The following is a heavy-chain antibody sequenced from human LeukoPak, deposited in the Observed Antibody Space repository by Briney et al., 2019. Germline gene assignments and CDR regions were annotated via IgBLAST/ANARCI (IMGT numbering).Heavy chain of an antibody. CDR2: IVGGGGGGT. CDR3: AKIRQLKHAFDI. Sequence: GGSLRLSCAASGFTFSNFAMSWVRQAPGKGLEWVSVIVGGGGGGTYYADSVKGRFTISRDNSKNTLYLQMNSLRAEDTAVYYCAKIRQLKHAFDIWGQGTMVTVSS. V-gene: IGHV3-23*01. J-gene: IGHJ3*02. CDR1: GFTFSNFA. D-gene: IGHD5-18*01.